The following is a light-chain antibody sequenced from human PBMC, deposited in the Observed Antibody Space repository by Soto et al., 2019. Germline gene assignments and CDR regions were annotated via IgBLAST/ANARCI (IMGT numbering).Light chain of an antibody. CDR1: QSINNN. CDR3: QQYNSWPLIT. J-gene: IGKJ5*01. CDR2: HTS. Sequence: EIVMTQSPATLSVSPGERATLSCRASQSINNNLAWYQQKPGQAPRLLVYHTSTRATGIPARFSGSGSGTEFTLTISSLQSEDFAVYYCQQYNSWPLITFGQGTRLEIK. V-gene: IGKV3D-15*01.